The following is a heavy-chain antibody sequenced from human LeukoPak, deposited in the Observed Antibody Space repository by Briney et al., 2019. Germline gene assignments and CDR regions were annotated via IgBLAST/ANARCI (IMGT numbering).Heavy chain of an antibody. CDR2: ISAYNGNT. CDR3: ARDDDYYGSGSPAFDY. Sequence: ASVKVSCKASGYRFTSYAINWVRQAPGQGLEWMGWISAYNGNTDYAQKFQGRVTMTTDTSTSTAYMELRSLTSDDTAVYYCARDDDYYGSGSPAFDYWGQGTLVTVSS. D-gene: IGHD3-10*01. CDR1: GYRFTSYA. V-gene: IGHV1-18*01. J-gene: IGHJ4*02.